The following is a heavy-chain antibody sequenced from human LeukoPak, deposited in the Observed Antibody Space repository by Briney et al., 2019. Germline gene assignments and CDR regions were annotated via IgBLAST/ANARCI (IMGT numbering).Heavy chain of an antibody. CDR1: GFTFSSYW. V-gene: IGHV3-7*01. Sequence: GGSLRLSCAASGFTFSSYWMSWVRQAPGKGLEWVANIKEDGSEKYYVDCVKGRFTISRDNAKNSLYLQMNSLRAEDTAVYYCARVFCSSASCYHFDYWGQGILVTVSS. D-gene: IGHD2-2*01. J-gene: IGHJ4*02. CDR3: ARVFCSSASCYHFDY. CDR2: IKEDGSEK.